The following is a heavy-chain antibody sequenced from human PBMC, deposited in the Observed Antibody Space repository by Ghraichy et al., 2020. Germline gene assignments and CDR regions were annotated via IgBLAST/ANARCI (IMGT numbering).Heavy chain of an antibody. D-gene: IGHD3-22*01. V-gene: IGHV4-34*01. J-gene: IGHJ5*02. CDR3: ARGYYDSSGYYYDGFVP. Sequence: ESLNISCAVYGGSFSGYYWSWIRQPPGKGLEWIGEINHSGSTNYNPSLKSRVTISVDTSKNQFSLKLSSVTAADTAVYYCARGYYDSSGYYYDGFVPWGQGTLVTVSS. CDR1: GGSFSGYY. CDR2: INHSGST.